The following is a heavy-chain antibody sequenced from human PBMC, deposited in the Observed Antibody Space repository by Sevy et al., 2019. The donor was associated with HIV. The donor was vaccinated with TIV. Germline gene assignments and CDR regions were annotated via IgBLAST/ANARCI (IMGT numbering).Heavy chain of an antibody. V-gene: IGHV4-59*01. CDR3: ARDYRREFWSGYSNYFDP. D-gene: IGHD3-3*01. CDR2: MYHSGST. J-gene: IGHJ4*02. CDR1: GDSITRYF. Sequence: SETLSLTCTVSGDSITRYFWSWIRQPPGKGLEWIGYMYHSGSTNYNPSLKLRVSLSIDTSKNEFPLALSSVTAADSAVDYCARDYRREFWSGYSNYFDPWGPGILVTVSS.